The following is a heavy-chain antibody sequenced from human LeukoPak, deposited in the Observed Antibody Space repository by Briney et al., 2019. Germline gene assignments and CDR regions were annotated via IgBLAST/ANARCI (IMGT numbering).Heavy chain of an antibody. CDR2: INPSGGST. CDR1: GYTFTSYY. Sequence: ASVKVSCKASGYTFTSYYMHWVRQAPGQGLEWMGIINPSGGSTSYAQKFQSRVTMTRDTSTSTVYMELSSLRSEDTAVYYCATLFMITFGGVIPWGQGTLVTVSS. CDR3: ATLFMITFGGVIP. J-gene: IGHJ5*02. V-gene: IGHV1-46*01. D-gene: IGHD3-16*01.